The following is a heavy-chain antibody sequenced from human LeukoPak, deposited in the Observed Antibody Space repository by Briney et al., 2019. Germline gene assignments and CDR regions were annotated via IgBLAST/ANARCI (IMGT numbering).Heavy chain of an antibody. D-gene: IGHD3-22*01. V-gene: IGHV4-34*01. CDR3: AIEPDYYDSSGYPT. Sequence: PSETLSLTCAVYGGSFSGYYWSWIRQPPGKGLEWIGEINHSGSTNYNPSLKSRVTISVDTSKNQFSLKLSSVTAADTAVYYCAIEPDYYDSSGYPTWGQGTLVTVSS. J-gene: IGHJ5*02. CDR1: GGSFSGYY. CDR2: INHSGST.